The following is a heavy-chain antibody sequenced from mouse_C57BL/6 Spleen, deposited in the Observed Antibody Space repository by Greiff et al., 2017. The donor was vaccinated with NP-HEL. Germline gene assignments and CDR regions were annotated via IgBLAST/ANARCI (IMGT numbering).Heavy chain of an antibody. Sequence: EVQLQQSGPEPVKPGASVKISCKASGYTFTDYYMNWVKQSHGKSLEWIGDINPNNGGTSYNQKFKGKATLTVDKSSSTAYMELRSLTSEDSAVYYCARRRGYYGSSNAMDYWGQGTSVTVSS. CDR3: ARRRGYYGSSNAMDY. CDR2: INPNNGGT. V-gene: IGHV1-26*01. D-gene: IGHD1-1*01. J-gene: IGHJ4*01. CDR1: GYTFTDYY.